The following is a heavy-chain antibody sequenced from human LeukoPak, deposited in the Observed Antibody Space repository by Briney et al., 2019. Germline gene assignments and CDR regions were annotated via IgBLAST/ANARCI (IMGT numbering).Heavy chain of an antibody. J-gene: IGHJ4*02. CDR3: ARVYYESSGYAS. V-gene: IGHV3-66*01. D-gene: IGHD3-22*01. CDR2: IYSGGST. CDR1: GFTVSSNF. Sequence: PGGSLRLSCAASGFTVSSNFMSRLRQAPGKGLEWVSVIYSGGSTYYADSVKGRFTISRDNSKNTLYLQMNSLRAEDTAVYYCARVYYESSGYASWRRGTLVTVSS.